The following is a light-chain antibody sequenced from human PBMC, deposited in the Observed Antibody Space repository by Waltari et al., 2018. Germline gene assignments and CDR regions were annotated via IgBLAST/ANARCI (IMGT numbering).Light chain of an antibody. V-gene: IGLV3-19*01. CDR2: GKN. CDR3: HSRDSSGDVV. CDR1: SLNTYY. J-gene: IGLJ2*01. Sequence: SSELTQDPTVSVALGQTVRITCQGDSLNTYYVSWFHQKPGQAPALVIYGKNNRPSGIPDRFSASSSGSTASLTIIGAQAEDEADYYCHSRDSSGDVVIGGGTKLTVV.